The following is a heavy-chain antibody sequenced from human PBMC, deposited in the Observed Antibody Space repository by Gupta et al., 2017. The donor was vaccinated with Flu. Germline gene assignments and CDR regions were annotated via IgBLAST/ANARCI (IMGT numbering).Heavy chain of an antibody. CDR2: IKQDGSDK. CDR1: GFSLNEYW. CDR3: ARSRFMDYGMDV. J-gene: IGHJ6*02. V-gene: IGHV3-7*04. D-gene: IGHD3-3*01. Sequence: EGQLVEPGGGLVQPGGSLRLSCTASGFSLNEYWMTWGRQAPGKGLEWVANIKQDGSDKNYVDSVEGRFTISRHNAKNSLFLQMNSLRAEDSALYYCARSRFMDYGMDVWGQGTTVTVSS.